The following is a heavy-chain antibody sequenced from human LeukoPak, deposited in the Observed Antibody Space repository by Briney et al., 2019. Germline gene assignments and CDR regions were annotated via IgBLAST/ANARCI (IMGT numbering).Heavy chain of an antibody. CDR2: INPNSGGT. CDR1: GYTFTGYY. CDR3: AREARFFGSGTFDY. J-gene: IGHJ4*02. V-gene: IGHV1-2*02. Sequence: GASVKVSCKASGYTFTGYYMHWVRQAPGQGLEWMGWINPNSGGTNYAQKFQGRVTMTRDTSISTAYMELSSLRSEDTAVYYCAREARFFGSGTFDYWGAGTLVTVSS. D-gene: IGHD3-3*01.